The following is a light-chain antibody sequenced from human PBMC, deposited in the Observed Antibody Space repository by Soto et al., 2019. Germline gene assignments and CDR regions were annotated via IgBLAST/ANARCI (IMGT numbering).Light chain of an antibody. CDR1: SSNIGGNT. Sequence: QSVLTQPPSLSGTPGQRVTISCSGSSSNIGGNTVHWYQHLPGTAPKLLISGNSNRPSGVPDRFSGSKSGTSASLAITGLQAEDEADYYCQSYDSSLSGYVFGTGTKVTVL. CDR3: QSYDSSLSGYV. CDR2: GNS. V-gene: IGLV1-40*01. J-gene: IGLJ1*01.